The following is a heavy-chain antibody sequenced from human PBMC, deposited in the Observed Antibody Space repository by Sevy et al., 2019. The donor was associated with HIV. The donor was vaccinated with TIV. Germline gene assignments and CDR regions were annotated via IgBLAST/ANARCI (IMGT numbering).Heavy chain of an antibody. J-gene: IGHJ4*02. V-gene: IGHV4-39*01. CDR2: VHYSGRT. CDR1: RGSISSGNYL. CDR3: ARNFDY. Sequence: SETLSLTCTVSRGSISSGNYLWSWIRQTPGKGLEWIGTVHYSGRTYYNPSLKSRVTISEDTSKNQFSLNLNSVTAADTAVYFCARNFDYWGQGTLVTVSS.